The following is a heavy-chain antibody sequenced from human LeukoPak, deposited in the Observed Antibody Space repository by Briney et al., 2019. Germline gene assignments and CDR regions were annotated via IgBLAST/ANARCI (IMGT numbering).Heavy chain of an antibody. Sequence: GASVKVSCKVSGYSFIEVSMHWVRQAPGKGLEWMGGFDPEDGERVYAQKFQGRLTMTEDSSTDTTYMELSSLRFEDTAVYYCAAIVLSKWNYGSFDYWGQGTLVTVSS. CDR3: AAIVLSKWNYGSFDY. V-gene: IGHV1-24*01. CDR2: FDPEDGER. J-gene: IGHJ4*02. CDR1: GYSFIEVS. D-gene: IGHD1-7*01.